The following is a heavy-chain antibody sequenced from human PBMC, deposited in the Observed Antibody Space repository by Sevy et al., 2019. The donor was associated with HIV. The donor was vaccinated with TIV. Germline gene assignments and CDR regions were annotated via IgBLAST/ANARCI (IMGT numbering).Heavy chain of an antibody. D-gene: IGHD6-6*01. J-gene: IGHJ6*02. V-gene: IGHV3-33*01. CDR1: GFTFSSYG. CDR2: IWYDGSNK. Sequence: GESLKISCAASGFTFSSYGMHWVRQAPGKGLEWVAVIWYDGSNKYYADSVKGRFTISRDNSKNTLYLQMNSLRAEDTAVYYCARGDSSSRRYYYYGMDVWGQWTTVTVSS. CDR3: ARGDSSSRRYYYYGMDV.